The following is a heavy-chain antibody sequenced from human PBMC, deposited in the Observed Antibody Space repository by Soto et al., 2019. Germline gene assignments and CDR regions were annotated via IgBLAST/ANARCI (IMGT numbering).Heavy chain of an antibody. Sequence: GESLKISCKGSGYSFTSYWISWVRQMPGKGLEWMGRIDPSDSYTNYSPSFQGHVTISADKSISTAYLQWSSLKASDTAMYYCASSVGATPHYYYGMDVWGQGTTVTVS. CDR3: ASSVGATPHYYYGMDV. V-gene: IGHV5-10-1*01. CDR1: GYSFTSYW. D-gene: IGHD1-26*01. J-gene: IGHJ6*02. CDR2: IDPSDSYT.